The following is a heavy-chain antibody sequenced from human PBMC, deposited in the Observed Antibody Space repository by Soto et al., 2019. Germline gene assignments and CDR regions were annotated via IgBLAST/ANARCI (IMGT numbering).Heavy chain of an antibody. V-gene: IGHV3-30*03. Sequence: PGGSLRLSCAASGFTFSSYGMHWVRQAPGKGLEWVAVISYDGSNKYYADSVKGRFTISRDNSKNTLYLQMNSLRAEDTAVYYCAIAVAGTGYYGMDVWGHGTTVTVSS. CDR3: AIAVAGTGYYGMDV. CDR2: ISYDGSNK. CDR1: GFTFSSYG. D-gene: IGHD6-19*01. J-gene: IGHJ6*02.